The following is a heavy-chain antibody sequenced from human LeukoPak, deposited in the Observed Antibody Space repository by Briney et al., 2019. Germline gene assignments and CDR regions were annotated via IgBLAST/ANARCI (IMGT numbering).Heavy chain of an antibody. D-gene: IGHD3-22*01. Sequence: PSETLSLTCTVSGGSISSYYWSWLRQPPGKGLEWIGYIYYSGSTNYNPSLKSRVTISVDTSKNQFSLKLSSVTAADTAVYYCARDLGTHYYDSSGYMGWFDPWGQGTLVTVSS. CDR2: IYYSGST. CDR3: ARDLGTHYYDSSGYMGWFDP. CDR1: GGSISSYY. V-gene: IGHV4-59*01. J-gene: IGHJ5*02.